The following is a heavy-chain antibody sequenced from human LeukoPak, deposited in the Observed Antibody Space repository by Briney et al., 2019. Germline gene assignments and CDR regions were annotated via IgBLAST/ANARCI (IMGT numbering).Heavy chain of an antibody. J-gene: IGHJ4*02. D-gene: IGHD6-13*01. CDR3: AKCRYLSPAAATNC. Sequence: GGSLRLSCAASGFTFSSFALSWVRQAPGKGLELVSSISGSGDSTYYMESVKGRSTICRDNSENTLYLQMNSLRADDTAVYYCAKCRYLSPAAATNCWGQGTLVTVSS. V-gene: IGHV3-23*01. CDR2: ISGSGDST. CDR1: GFTFSSFA.